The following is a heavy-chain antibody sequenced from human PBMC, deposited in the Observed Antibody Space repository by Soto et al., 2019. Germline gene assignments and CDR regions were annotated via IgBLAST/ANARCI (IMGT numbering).Heavy chain of an antibody. CDR2: INPSGGST. V-gene: IGHV1-46*01. CDR1: GYTFTSYY. Sequence: ASVKVSCKASGYTFTSYYMHWVRQAPGQGLEWMGIINPSGGSTSYAQKFQGRVTMTRDTSTSTVYMELSSLRAEDTAVYYCAKVDGFLEWLYPQEAPNGLDYWGQGTLVTVSS. CDR3: AKVDGFLEWLYPQEAPNGLDY. D-gene: IGHD3-3*01. J-gene: IGHJ4*02.